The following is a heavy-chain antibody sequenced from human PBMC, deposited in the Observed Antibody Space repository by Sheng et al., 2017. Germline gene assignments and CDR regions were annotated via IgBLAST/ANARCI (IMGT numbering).Heavy chain of an antibody. CDR1: GFTVSSTY. Sequence: EVQLVETGGGLDAAGGVLRLSCAASGFTVSSTYLSWVRQAPGRGWSGSLLFTDDGGTHYTDSVRGRFNHLQRRSKEHAVSSNEQLGRRRHGRVYCVRDLSDWGQGTLVTVSS. J-gene: IGHJ4*02. CDR3: VRDLSD. V-gene: IGHV3-53*02. CDR2: FTDDGGT.